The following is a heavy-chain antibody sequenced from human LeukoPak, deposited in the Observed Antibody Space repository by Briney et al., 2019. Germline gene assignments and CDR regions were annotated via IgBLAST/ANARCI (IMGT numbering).Heavy chain of an antibody. CDR1: GFTFRTYW. CDR2: MNSDGSIT. CDR3: ATAGNYRFDY. Sequence: GGSLRLSCAASGFTFRTYWMHWVRQVPGRVLVWVSRMNSDGSITNYADSVEGRFTISRDNAKNTLYLRMNSLTTEDTAVYYCATAGNYRFDYWGQGTLVTVSS. V-gene: IGHV3-74*01. D-gene: IGHD1-7*01. J-gene: IGHJ4*02.